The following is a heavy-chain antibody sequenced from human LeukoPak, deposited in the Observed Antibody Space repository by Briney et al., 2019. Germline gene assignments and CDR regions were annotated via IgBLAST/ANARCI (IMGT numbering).Heavy chain of an antibody. CDR1: GGSFSGYY. D-gene: IGHD6-13*01. CDR3: ARVYYSNSYDYWYFDL. Sequence: SETLSLTCAVYGGSFSGYYWSWIRQPPGKGLEWIGEINHSGSTNYNPSLKSRVTISVHTSKNQFSLKLSSVTAADTAVYYCARVYYSNSYDYWYFDLWGRGTLVTVSS. J-gene: IGHJ2*01. V-gene: IGHV4-34*01. CDR2: INHSGST.